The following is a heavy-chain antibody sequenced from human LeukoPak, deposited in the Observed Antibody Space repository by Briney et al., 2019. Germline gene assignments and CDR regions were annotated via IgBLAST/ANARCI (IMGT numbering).Heavy chain of an antibody. J-gene: IGHJ4*02. CDR1: GFTFSNYA. V-gene: IGHV3-23*01. CDR2: ISGSGGST. CDR3: DVEMATIEDY. D-gene: IGHD5-24*01. Sequence: GGSLRLSCAASGFTFSNYAMSWVRQAPGKGLEWVSVISGSGGSTNYADSVKSRFTISRDNSKNTLYLQMNSLRAEDTAVYYCDVEMATIEDYWGQRTLVTVSS.